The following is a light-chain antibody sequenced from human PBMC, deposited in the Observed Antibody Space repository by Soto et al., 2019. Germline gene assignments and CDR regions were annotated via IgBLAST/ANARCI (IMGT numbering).Light chain of an antibody. Sequence: QSALTQPPSASGSPGQSVTISCTGTSSDVGAYNYVSWYQQHPGKAPKLIIYEVIKRPSGVPDRFSGSKSGNMASLTVSGLQAEDEADYYCSSYAGNNNVVFGGVTKVTVL. CDR2: EVI. V-gene: IGLV2-8*01. CDR1: SSDVGAYNY. CDR3: SSYAGNNNVV. J-gene: IGLJ2*01.